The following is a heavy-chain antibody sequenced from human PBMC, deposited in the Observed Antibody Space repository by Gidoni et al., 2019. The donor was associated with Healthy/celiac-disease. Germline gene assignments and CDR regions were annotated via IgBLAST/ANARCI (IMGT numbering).Heavy chain of an antibody. CDR1: GFSLSTSGVG. CDR2: IYWNDDK. V-gene: IGHV2-5*01. Sequence: QITLKESGPTLVKPTQTLTLTCTFSGFSLSTSGVGVGWIRQPPGKALEWLALIYWNDDKRYSPSLKSRLTITNDTSKNQVVLTMTNMDPVDTATYYCAHREHGYYDFWSGYYGPNDAFDIWGQGTMVTVSS. CDR3: AHREHGYYDFWSGYYGPNDAFDI. D-gene: IGHD3-3*01. J-gene: IGHJ3*02.